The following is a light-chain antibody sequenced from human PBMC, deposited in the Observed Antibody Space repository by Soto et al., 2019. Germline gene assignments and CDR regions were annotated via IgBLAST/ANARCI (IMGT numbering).Light chain of an antibody. V-gene: IGKV3-20*01. CDR1: PRLSSSY. J-gene: IGKJ4*01. CDR2: GAS. CDR3: QQYRSSPLA. Sequence: EVVLTQSPGSLSLSPGVEATLSCRASPRLSSSYLAWYQQKAGQAPRLLIVGASSRASGIPDRFSGSGSGTDFTLTISRREPEEFAMYYCQQYRSSPLAFGGGTRVAIK.